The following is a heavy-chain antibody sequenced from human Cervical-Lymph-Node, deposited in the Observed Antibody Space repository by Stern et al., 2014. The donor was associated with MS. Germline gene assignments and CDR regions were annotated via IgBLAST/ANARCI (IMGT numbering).Heavy chain of an antibody. D-gene: IGHD2-15*01. V-gene: IGHV1-18*01. CDR1: GYTFTTPNYG. CDR3: ARERLRDFNDSHFDS. CDR2: ISSYNGNT. J-gene: IGHJ4*02. Sequence: QVQLVQSGPEVRQPGASVRVSCKASGYTFTTPNYGIAWVREAPGRGLEWMGWISSYNGNTVYAQTLQDRVTMTTDTSTSTAYMELRSLRSDDTAFYYCARERLRDFNDSHFDSWGQGTLVTVSS.